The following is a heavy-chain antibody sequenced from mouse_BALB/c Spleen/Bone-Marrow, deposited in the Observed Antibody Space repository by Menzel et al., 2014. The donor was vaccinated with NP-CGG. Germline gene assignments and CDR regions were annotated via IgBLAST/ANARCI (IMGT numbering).Heavy chain of an antibody. CDR1: GDSITSGY. J-gene: IGHJ2*01. V-gene: IGHV3-8*02. D-gene: IGHD3-2*01. Sequence: EVKLQESGPSLVKPSQTLSLTCSVTGDSITSGYWSWIRKFPGNKLEYMGYISYSGSTYYNPSLKSRISITRDTSKNQYYLQLNSVTTEDTATNYCARRQLGLQYYFDYWGQGTTLTVSS. CDR3: ARRQLGLQYYFDY. CDR2: ISYSGST.